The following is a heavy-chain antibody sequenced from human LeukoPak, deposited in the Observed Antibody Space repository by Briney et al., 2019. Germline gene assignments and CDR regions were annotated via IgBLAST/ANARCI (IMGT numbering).Heavy chain of an antibody. CDR3: ARQYYDILTGYPYYFDY. CDR2: IYYSAST. Sequence: SETLSLTCTVSGGSVTRGSYYWSWIRQPPGKGLEWIGYIYYSASTNYNPSLKSRVTMSVDTSKNQFSLKLSSVTATDTAVYFCARQYYDILTGYPYYFDYWGQGTLVTVSS. D-gene: IGHD3-9*01. J-gene: IGHJ4*02. V-gene: IGHV4-61*01. CDR1: GGSVTRGSYY.